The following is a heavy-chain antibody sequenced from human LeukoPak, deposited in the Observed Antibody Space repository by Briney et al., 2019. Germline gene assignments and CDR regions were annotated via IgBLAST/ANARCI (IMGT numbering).Heavy chain of an antibody. Sequence: ASVKVSCKAAGYTFSGYYMHWVRQTPGQGLEWVGWINPNTGDTNSAQKFQGRVTMTRDTAISTANMELSRLRSDDTAVYYCARAVFGATMIDYWGEGTLVTVSS. J-gene: IGHJ4*02. D-gene: IGHD1-26*01. CDR2: INPNTGDT. V-gene: IGHV1-2*02. CDR1: GYTFSGYY. CDR3: ARAVFGATMIDY.